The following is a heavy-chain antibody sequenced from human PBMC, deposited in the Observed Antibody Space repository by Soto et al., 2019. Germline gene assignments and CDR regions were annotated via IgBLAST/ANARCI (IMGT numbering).Heavy chain of an antibody. CDR3: AKADGSTWWGYFDY. CDR1: GFTCRSYV. J-gene: IGHJ4*02. Sequence: EVQLFESGGGLVQPGGSLRLSCSASGFTCRSYVMSWVRQAPGKGLEWVSSMSGSGASIRYADSVKGRFTISRVNSKNXXXLQXHSLRAEDTAVYXXAKADGSTWWGYFDYWGQGTLVTVS. CDR2: MSGSGASI. V-gene: IGHV3-23*01. D-gene: IGHD2-2*01.